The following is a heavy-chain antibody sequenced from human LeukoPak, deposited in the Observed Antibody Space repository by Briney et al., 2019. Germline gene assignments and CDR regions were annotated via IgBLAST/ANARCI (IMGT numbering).Heavy chain of an antibody. V-gene: IGHV4-4*07. D-gene: IGHD2-2*02. J-gene: IGHJ6*03. CDR1: GGSISSYY. Sequence: PSETLSLTCTVPGGSISSYYWSWIRQPAGKGLEWIGRIYSSGRTNYNPSLKSRVTISVDTSKNQFSLKLSSVTAADTAVYYCARGYCSSTSCYNAYYYYYYMDVWGKGTTVTVSS. CDR3: ARGYCSSTSCYNAYYYYYYMDV. CDR2: IYSSGRT.